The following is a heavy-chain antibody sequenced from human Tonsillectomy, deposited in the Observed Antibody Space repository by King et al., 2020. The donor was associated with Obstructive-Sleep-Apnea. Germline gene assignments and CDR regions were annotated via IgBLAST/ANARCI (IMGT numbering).Heavy chain of an antibody. J-gene: IGHJ4*02. D-gene: IGHD3-10*01. CDR1: GVTFSTYG. CDR3: ARGAYDGSGSCDY. CDR2: ISYDGSDK. Sequence: VQLVESGGGVVQPGRSLRLSCAASGVTFSTYGMHWIRQAPGKRLEWVAIISYDGSDKYYADSVKGRFTISRDNSKNTLYLQMNCLRAEDTAVYYCARGAYDGSGSCDYWGQGTLVTVSS. V-gene: IGHV3-30*03.